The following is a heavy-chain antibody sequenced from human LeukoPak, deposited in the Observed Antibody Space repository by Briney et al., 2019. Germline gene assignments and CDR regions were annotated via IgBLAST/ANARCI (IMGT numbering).Heavy chain of an antibody. CDR1: GYTFSSYD. V-gene: IGHV1-18*01. D-gene: IGHD1-26*01. Sequence: ASVKVSCKTSGYTFSSYDISWVRQAPGHGLEWMGWIAPYNGNTKYTQNLQGRVTLTTDISTSTAYMELRSLRSDDTAVYYCARVEVGATAFDYWGQGTLVTVSS. CDR2: IAPYNGNT. J-gene: IGHJ4*02. CDR3: ARVEVGATAFDY.